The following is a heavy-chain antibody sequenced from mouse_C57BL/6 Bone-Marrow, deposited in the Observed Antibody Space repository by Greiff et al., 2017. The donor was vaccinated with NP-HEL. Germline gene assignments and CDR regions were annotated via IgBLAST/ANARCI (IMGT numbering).Heavy chain of an antibody. J-gene: IGHJ2*01. V-gene: IGHV1-11*01. CDR3: ARRDPDY. CDR1: GYTFTDHI. Sequence: QVQLKESGAELASPGASVTLSCKASGYTFTDHIMNWVKKRPGQGLEWIGRIYPVSGESNYNHKFEGKSTLTVDKSSSPAYMQLSSLTSEDSAVYYFARRDPDYWGQGTTLTVSS. CDR2: IYPVSGES.